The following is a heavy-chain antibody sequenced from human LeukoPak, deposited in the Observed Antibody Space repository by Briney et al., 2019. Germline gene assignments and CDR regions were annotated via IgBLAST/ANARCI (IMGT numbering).Heavy chain of an antibody. D-gene: IGHD3-22*01. CDR2: ISGSGSTI. CDR1: GFTFSDYY. Sequence: TGGSLRLSCAASGFTFSDYYMSWIRQAPGKGLEWVSYISGSGSTIYYADSVKGRFTISRDNAKNSLYLQMNSLRAEDTAVYYCARADYSSGYYALEYWGQGTLVTVSS. CDR3: ARADYSSGYYALEY. J-gene: IGHJ4*02. V-gene: IGHV3-11*04.